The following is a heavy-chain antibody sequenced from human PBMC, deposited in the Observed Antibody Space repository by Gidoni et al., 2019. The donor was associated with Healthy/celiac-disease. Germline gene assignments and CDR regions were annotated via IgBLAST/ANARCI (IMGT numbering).Heavy chain of an antibody. Sequence: QVQLVQSGAEVQKPGSSVKVSCKASGGTFRSYAISWVRQAPGQGLEWMGGIIPIFGTANYAQKFQGRVTITADKSTSTAYMELSSLRSEDTAVYYCARGPTDYYDSSGYYHFFDYWGQGTLVTVSS. CDR1: GGTFRSYA. J-gene: IGHJ4*02. V-gene: IGHV1-69*06. CDR2: IIPIFGTA. CDR3: ARGPTDYYDSSGYYHFFDY. D-gene: IGHD3-22*01.